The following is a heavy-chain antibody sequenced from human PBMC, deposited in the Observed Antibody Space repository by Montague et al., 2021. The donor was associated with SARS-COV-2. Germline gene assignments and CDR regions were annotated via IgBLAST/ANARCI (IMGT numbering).Heavy chain of an antibody. J-gene: IGHJ4*02. V-gene: IGHV3-9*01. CDR1: GFTFDDYA. Sequence: SLRLSCAASGFTFDDYAMHWVRQAPGKGLEWVSGISWNSGSIGYADSVKGRFTISRDNAKNSPYLQMNSLRAEDTALYYCALPQELGFDYWGQGTLVTVSS. CDR3: ALPQELGFDY. CDR2: ISWNSGSI. D-gene: IGHD7-27*01.